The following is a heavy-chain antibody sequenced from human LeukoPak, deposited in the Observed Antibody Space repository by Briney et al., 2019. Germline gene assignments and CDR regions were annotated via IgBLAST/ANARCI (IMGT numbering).Heavy chain of an antibody. CDR3: AREFSGSNYGFPFDY. V-gene: IGHV3-48*01. CDR1: GFTFSSYW. CDR2: ISSSSSTI. J-gene: IGHJ4*02. Sequence: GGSLRLSCAASGFTFSSYWMHWVRQAPGKGLEWVSYISSSSSTIYYADSVKGRFTISRDNAKNSLYLQMNSLRAEDTAVYYCAREFSGSNYGFPFDYWGQGTLVTVSS. D-gene: IGHD1-26*01.